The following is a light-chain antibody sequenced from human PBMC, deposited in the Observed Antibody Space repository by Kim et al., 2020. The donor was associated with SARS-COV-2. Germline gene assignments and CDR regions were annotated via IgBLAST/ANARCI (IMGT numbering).Light chain of an antibody. J-gene: IGLJ2*01. Sequence: PGKTARVSCGGSRIGSRSVHWCQQKSGQAPVLVIYYDSDRPSGIPERFSGSNSGNTATLTISRVEAGDEADYYCQVWDSSSDHRVVFGGGTKVTVL. V-gene: IGLV3-21*04. CDR1: RIGSRS. CDR2: YDS. CDR3: QVWDSSSDHRVV.